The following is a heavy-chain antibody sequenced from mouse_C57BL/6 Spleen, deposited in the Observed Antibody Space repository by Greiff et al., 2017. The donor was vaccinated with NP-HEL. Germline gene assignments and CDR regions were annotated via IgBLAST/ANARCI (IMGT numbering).Heavy chain of an antibody. CDR3: ARKGLRVYYFDY. V-gene: IGHV1-69*01. J-gene: IGHJ2*01. CDR1: GYTFTSYW. CDR2: IDPSDSYT. Sequence: QVQLQQPGAELVMPGASVKLSCKASGYTFTSYWMHWVKQRPGQGLEWIGEIDPSDSYTNYNQKFKGKSTLTVDKSSSTAYMQLSSLTSEDSAVYYCARKGLRVYYFDYWGQGTTLTVSS. D-gene: IGHD1-1*01.